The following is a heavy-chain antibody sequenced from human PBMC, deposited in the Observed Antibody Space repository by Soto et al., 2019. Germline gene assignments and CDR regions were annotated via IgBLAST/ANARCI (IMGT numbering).Heavy chain of an antibody. D-gene: IGHD2-21*01. CDR1: GFTFNIYA. CDR2: ISGSGGRT. J-gene: IGHJ6*02. V-gene: IGHV3-23*01. CDR3: AKEVVLDSPGRSHYYYYGLDV. Sequence: PGGSLRLSCAASGFTFNIYAMTWVRQAPGKGLEWVSVISGSGGRTFYAESVKGRFTMSRDNSNNTLYLQMNSLRAEDTAVYYCAKEVVLDSPGRSHYYYYGLDVWGQGTTVTVSS.